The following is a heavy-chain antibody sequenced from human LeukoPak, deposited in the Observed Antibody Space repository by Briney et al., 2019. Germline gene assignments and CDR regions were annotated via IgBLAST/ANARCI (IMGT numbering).Heavy chain of an antibody. J-gene: IGHJ4*01. V-gene: IGHV4-39*01. Sequence: SETLSLTCSVSGASITASGFYWAWVRRPPGKGLEWIGSLYYGATNYYNPSLQTRVTISVDTSKNQFSLDLASVTAADTAVYCCARCSHSPLGSPYWGQGTQVTISS. CDR2: LYYGATN. CDR1: GASITASGFY. CDR3: ARCSHSPLGSPY. D-gene: IGHD3-10*01.